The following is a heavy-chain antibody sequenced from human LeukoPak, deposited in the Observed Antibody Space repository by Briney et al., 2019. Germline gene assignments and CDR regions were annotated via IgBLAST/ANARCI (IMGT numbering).Heavy chain of an antibody. CDR2: LRFDGTNK. V-gene: IGHV3-30*02. Sequence: PGGSLRLSCAASGFSFSSYGMHWVRQAPGKGLEWVAFLRFDGTNKHYADSVKGRFTISRDNSKNTLYLQMNSLRAEDTAVYYCAKDLYSYLGAFDIWGQGTMVTVSS. CDR1: GFSFSSYG. CDR3: AKDLYSYLGAFDI. D-gene: IGHD2-21*01. J-gene: IGHJ3*02.